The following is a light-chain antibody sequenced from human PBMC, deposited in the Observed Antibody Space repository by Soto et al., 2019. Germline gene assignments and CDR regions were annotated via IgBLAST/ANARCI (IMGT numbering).Light chain of an antibody. CDR3: GTWDSSLSAGV. CDR1: STNIGNNY. CDR2: YNS. Sequence: QSVLTQPPSVSGAPGQKVTISCSGSSTNIGNNYVSWYQHLPGTAPKLLIYYNSERPSGIPDRFSGSKSGTSATLGITGLQTGDEADYYCGTWDSSLSAGVFGGGTKLTVL. V-gene: IGLV1-51*01. J-gene: IGLJ2*01.